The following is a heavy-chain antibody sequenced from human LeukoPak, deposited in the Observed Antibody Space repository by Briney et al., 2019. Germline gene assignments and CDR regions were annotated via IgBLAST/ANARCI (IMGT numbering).Heavy chain of an antibody. CDR1: GFSFSKYG. D-gene: IGHD2-21*02. CDR3: ARESDAAVLDDDCFFDL. V-gene: IGHV3-33*05. Sequence: GGSLRLSCSVSGFSFSKYGLYWVCKAQGTGQDREAHISQDGSRQYFADSVKGRFAISRDNAKSATYPHMSRLTAEDTAVYFCARESDAAVLDDDCFFDLWGQGTLVAVSS. J-gene: IGHJ5*02. CDR2: ISQDGSRQ.